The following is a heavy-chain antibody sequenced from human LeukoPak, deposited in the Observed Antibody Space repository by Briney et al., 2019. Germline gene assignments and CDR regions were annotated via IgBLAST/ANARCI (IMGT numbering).Heavy chain of an antibody. CDR1: GFTFNTYW. CDR3: ARDDSTRGEFDP. Sequence: GGSLRLSCATSGFTFNTYWMSWVRQTPGRVLEWVAKIKPDGSEASYVDSVKGRFTISRDNAKNSLYLQMNSLRAEDTAVYFCARDDSTRGEFDPWGQGTLVTVSS. CDR2: IKPDGSEA. V-gene: IGHV3-7*01. J-gene: IGHJ5*02. D-gene: IGHD3-22*01.